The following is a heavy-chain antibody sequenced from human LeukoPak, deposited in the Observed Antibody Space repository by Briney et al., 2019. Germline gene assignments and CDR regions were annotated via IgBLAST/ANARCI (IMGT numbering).Heavy chain of an antibody. CDR3: AKDSRSFDWSLANPDY. D-gene: IGHD3-9*01. CDR2: ISYDGSNK. Sequence: PGRSLRLSCAASGFTFSSYGMHGVRQAPGKGLEWVAVISYDGSNKYYADSVKGRFTISRDNSKNTLFLQMNSLRAEDTAVYYCAKDSRSFDWSLANPDYWGQGTLVTVSS. V-gene: IGHV3-30*18. J-gene: IGHJ4*02. CDR1: GFTFSSYG.